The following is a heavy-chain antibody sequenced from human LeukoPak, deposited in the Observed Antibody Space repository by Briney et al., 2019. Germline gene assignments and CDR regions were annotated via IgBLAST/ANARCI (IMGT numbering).Heavy chain of an antibody. CDR3: ARGLSIELYYYYYYMDV. J-gene: IGHJ6*03. D-gene: IGHD2/OR15-2a*01. V-gene: IGHV4-34*01. Sequence: SETLSLTCAVYGGSFSGYYWSWIRQPPGKGLEWIGSIYYSGSTYYNPSLKSRVTISVDTSKNQFSLKLSSLTAADTAVYYCARGLSIELYYYYYYMDVWGKGTTVTVSS. CDR1: GGSFSGYY. CDR2: IYYSGST.